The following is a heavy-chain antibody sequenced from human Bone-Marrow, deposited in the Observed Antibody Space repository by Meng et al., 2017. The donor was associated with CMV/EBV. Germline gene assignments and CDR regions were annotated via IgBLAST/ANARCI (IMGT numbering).Heavy chain of an antibody. CDR1: GHALTGYY. J-gene: IGHJ6*01. V-gene: IGHV1-2*02. Sequence: ASVKVSCKTSGHALTGYYMHWVRQAPGEGLEWMGWINPNSGGTNYAQKFQGRVTMTRDTSISTAYMELSRLRSDDTAVYYCARDQGTGDYYYYGMEVWGPGHTV. CDR3: ARDQGTGDYYYYGMEV. CDR2: INPNSGGT. D-gene: IGHD7-27*01.